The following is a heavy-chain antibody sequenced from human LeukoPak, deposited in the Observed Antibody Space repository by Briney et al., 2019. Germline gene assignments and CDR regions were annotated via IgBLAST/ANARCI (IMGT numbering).Heavy chain of an antibody. CDR2: INPNSGGT. CDR1: GYTFTGYY. J-gene: IGHJ4*02. CDR3: ARDRVVVAASAAYYFDY. Sequence: GASVKVSCKASGYTFTGYYMHWVRQAPGQGLEWMGWINPNSGGTNYAQKFQGRVTMTRDTSISTAYMELSRLRSDDTAVYYCARDRVVVAASAAYYFDYWGQGTLVTVSS. D-gene: IGHD2-15*01. V-gene: IGHV1-2*02.